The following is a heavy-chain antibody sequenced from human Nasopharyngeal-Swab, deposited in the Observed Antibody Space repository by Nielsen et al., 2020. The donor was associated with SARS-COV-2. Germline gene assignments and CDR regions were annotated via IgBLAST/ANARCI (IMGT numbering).Heavy chain of an antibody. V-gene: IGHV3-33*01. CDR1: GFTFSSYG. D-gene: IGHD4-17*01. CDR2: IWYDGSNK. Sequence: GESLKISCAASGFTFSSYGMHWVRQAPGKGLEWVAVIWYDGSNKYYADSVKGRFTISRDNAKNSLYLQMNSLRAEDTAVYYCARDSVGGTVPTDRRQESYYYYYYYMDVWGKGTTVTVSS. CDR3: ARDSVGGTVPTDRRQESYYYYYYYMDV. J-gene: IGHJ6*03.